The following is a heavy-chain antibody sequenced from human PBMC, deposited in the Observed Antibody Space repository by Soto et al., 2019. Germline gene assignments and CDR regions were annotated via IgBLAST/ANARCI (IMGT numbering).Heavy chain of an antibody. CDR2: IWYDGSNK. CDR1: GFTFSTYG. V-gene: IGHV3-33*01. J-gene: IGHJ4*02. D-gene: IGHD3-10*01. Sequence: QVQLVESGGGVVQPGRSLRLSCAASGFTFSTYGMHWVRQAPVKGLEWVAVIWYDGSNKYYADSVKGRFTISRDNSKNTLYLQMNSLRAEDTAVYYCAREFGSGSYDYWGQGTLVTVSS. CDR3: AREFGSGSYDY.